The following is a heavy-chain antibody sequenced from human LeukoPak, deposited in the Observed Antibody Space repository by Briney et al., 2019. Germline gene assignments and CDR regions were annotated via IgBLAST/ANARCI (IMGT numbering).Heavy chain of an antibody. J-gene: IGHJ3*02. CDR1: GFTFSSYA. D-gene: IGHD2-2*01. Sequence: GGSLRLSCAAPGFTFSSYAMSWVRQAPGKGLEWVSAISGSGGSTYYADSVKGRFTISRDNSKNTLYLQMNSLRAEDTAVYYCAKSDVVVPAARRVWGAFDIWGQGTMVTVSS. V-gene: IGHV3-23*01. CDR2: ISGSGGST. CDR3: AKSDVVVPAARRVWGAFDI.